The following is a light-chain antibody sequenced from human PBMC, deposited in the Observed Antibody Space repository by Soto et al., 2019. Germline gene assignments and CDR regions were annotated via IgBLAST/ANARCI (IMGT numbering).Light chain of an antibody. V-gene: IGKV1-5*03. CDR1: QSISTW. CDR2: KAS. CDR3: QQYNSDST. J-gene: IGKJ1*01. Sequence: IQMTQSPSTLSASVGDRVTITCRASQSISTWLAWYQQKPGKASKLLIYKASSLESEVPSRFSGNESRTELTPTIISLQPDDSANYYCQQYNSDSTFAQVTKVEIK.